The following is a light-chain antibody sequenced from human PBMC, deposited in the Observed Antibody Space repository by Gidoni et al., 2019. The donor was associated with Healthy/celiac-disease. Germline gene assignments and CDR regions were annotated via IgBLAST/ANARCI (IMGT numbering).Light chain of an antibody. Sequence: DIQMTQSPSTLSASVGDRVTITCRASQSISSWLAWYQQKPGKAPKLLIYDASSLESGVPSRCSGSGSGTEFTLTISSLQPDDFATYYCQQYNSYPYTFXQXTKLXIK. V-gene: IGKV1-5*01. CDR1: QSISSW. J-gene: IGKJ2*01. CDR3: QQYNSYPYT. CDR2: DAS.